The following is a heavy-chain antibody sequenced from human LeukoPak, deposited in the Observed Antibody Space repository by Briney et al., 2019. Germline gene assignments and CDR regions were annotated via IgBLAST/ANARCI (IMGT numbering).Heavy chain of an antibody. CDR2: IYHSGST. CDR3: AFRSGSYNYYYGMDV. Sequence: PSGTLSLTCAVSGGSISSSNWWSWVRQPPGKGLEWIGEIYHSGSTNYNPSLKSRVTISVDKSKNQFSLKLSSVTAADTAVYYCAFRSGSYNYYYGMDVWGQGTTVTVSS. V-gene: IGHV4-4*02. D-gene: IGHD1-26*01. CDR1: GGSISSSNW. J-gene: IGHJ6*02.